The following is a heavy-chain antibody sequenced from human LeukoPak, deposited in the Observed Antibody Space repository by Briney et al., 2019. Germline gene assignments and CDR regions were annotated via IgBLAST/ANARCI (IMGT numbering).Heavy chain of an antibody. Sequence: ASVKVSCKASGGTFSSYAISWVRQAPGQGLEWMGGIIPIFGTANYAQKFQGRVTITADESTSTAYMELSSLRSEDTAVYYCARGPSLRYPTSAKYDYWGQGTLVTVSS. V-gene: IGHV1-69*13. D-gene: IGHD3-9*01. CDR2: IIPIFGTA. CDR1: GGTFSSYA. J-gene: IGHJ4*02. CDR3: ARGPSLRYPTSAKYDY.